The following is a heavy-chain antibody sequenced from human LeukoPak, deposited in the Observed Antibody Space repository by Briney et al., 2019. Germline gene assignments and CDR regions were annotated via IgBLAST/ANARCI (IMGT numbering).Heavy chain of an antibody. J-gene: IGHJ4*02. CDR1: GFTFSNYA. CDR3: AKMRGAVTTAYYFDY. CDR2: INNSGGST. V-gene: IGHV3-23*01. D-gene: IGHD4-11*01. Sequence: GGSLRLSCAASGFTFSNYAMSWVRQAPGKGLEWVSTINNSGGSTYYADSVKGRFTISRDNSKNTLYLQVNSLRAEDTAVYYCAKMRGAVTTAYYFDYWGQGTLVTVS.